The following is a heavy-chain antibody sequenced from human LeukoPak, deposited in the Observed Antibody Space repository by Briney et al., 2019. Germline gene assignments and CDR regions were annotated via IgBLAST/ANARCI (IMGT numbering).Heavy chain of an antibody. Sequence: SETLSLTCTVSRYSISIGYYGGWIRQPPGKGLEWIGSIFQSGTTFYNPSLKRRVTMSVDTSKNQFSLKLTSVTAADTAVYCCARDKVVVGSTADFWGQGTLVTVSS. J-gene: IGHJ4*02. CDR1: RYSISIGYY. CDR2: IFQSGTT. V-gene: IGHV4-38-2*02. CDR3: ARDKVVVGSTADF. D-gene: IGHD1-26*01.